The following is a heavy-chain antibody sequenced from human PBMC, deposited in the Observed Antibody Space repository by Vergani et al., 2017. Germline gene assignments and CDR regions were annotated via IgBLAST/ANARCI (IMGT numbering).Heavy chain of an antibody. CDR3: ARVAYSSSWVQPLGGFDI. CDR2: TYYRSKWYN. D-gene: IGHD6-13*01. CDR1: GDSVSSNSAP. Sequence: QVQLQQSGPGLATPSQTLSLTCAISGDSVSSNSAPWNWIRQSPSRGLEWLGRTYYRSKWYNDYAVSVKSRITINPDQSKNQFSLHLNSVTPEDTAVYYCARVAYSSSWVQPLGGFDIWGQGTMVTVSS. J-gene: IGHJ3*02. V-gene: IGHV6-1*01.